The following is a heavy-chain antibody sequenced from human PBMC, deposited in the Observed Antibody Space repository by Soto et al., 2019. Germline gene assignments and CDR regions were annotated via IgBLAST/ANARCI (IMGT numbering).Heavy chain of an antibody. D-gene: IGHD4-17*01. CDR3: ARLKKGLYGDYGLYYFDY. CDR2: IYYSGST. J-gene: IGHJ4*02. CDR1: GGSVSSGSYY. Sequence: SETLSLTCTVSGGSVSSGSYYWSWIRQPPGKGLEWIGYIYYSGSTNYNPSLKSRVTISVDTSKNQFSLELSSVTAADTAVYYCARLKKGLYGDYGLYYFDYWGQGTLVTVSS. V-gene: IGHV4-61*01.